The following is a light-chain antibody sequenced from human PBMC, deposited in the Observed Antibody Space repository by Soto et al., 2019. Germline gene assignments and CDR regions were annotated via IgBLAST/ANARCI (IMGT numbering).Light chain of an antibody. V-gene: IGKV1-5*01. CDR2: DAS. CDR3: QQYENYWT. J-gene: IGKJ1*01. CDR1: QSISSW. Sequence: DIHMSQSPSTLSATAGYRFTITCRASQSISSWLAWYQHKPGKAPKLLIHDASNLDSGVPSRLSGSGSGTEFSLTISNLHPDDCPTYYCQQYENYWTFGQGTKVDIK.